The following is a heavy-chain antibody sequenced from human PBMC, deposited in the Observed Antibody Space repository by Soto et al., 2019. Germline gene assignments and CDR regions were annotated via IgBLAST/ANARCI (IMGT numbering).Heavy chain of an antibody. D-gene: IGHD5-18*01. J-gene: IGHJ4*02. CDR1: GGSISSYY. V-gene: IGHV4-59*01. CDR3: ARGRGDTAMAWYY. Sequence: QVQLQESGPGLVKPSETLSITCTVSGGSISSYYWSWIRQSPGKGLEWIGYIYYSGSTKYNPSLKSRVTISVDTSKNQFSLKLSSVTAADTAVYYCARGRGDTAMAWYYWGQGTLVTVSS. CDR2: IYYSGST.